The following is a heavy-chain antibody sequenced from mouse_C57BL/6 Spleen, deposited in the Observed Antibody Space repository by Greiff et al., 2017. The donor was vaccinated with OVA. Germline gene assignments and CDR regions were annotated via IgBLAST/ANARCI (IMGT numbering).Heavy chain of an antibody. J-gene: IGHJ3*01. CDR2: INPRDGST. V-gene: IGHV1-78*01. D-gene: IGHD2-12*01. Sequence: QVQLQQSDAELVKPGASVKISCKASGYTFTDYTIHWMKQRPEQGLEWIGYINPRDGSTNYNEKFKGKATLTADKSSSTAYMQLNSLTSEDSAVYFCATYSNDPAWFAYWGQGTLVTVSA. CDR1: GYTFTDYT. CDR3: ATYSNDPAWFAY.